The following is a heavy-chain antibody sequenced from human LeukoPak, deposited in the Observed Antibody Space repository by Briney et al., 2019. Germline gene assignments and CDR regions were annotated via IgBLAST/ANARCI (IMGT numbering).Heavy chain of an antibody. CDR3: ARDGSLGGADAFDI. J-gene: IGHJ3*02. CDR1: GFTVSSNY. CDR2: IYSGGST. D-gene: IGHD1-26*01. Sequence: GGSLRLSCAASGFTVSSNYMSWVRQAPGKGLEWVSVIYSGGSTYYADSVKGRFTISRDNSKNTLYLQMISLRAEDTAVYYCARDGSLGGADAFDIWGQGTMVTVSS. V-gene: IGHV3-53*01.